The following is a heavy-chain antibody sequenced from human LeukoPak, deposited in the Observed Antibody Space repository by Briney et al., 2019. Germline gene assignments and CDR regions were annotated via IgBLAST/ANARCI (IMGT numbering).Heavy chain of an antibody. Sequence: GGSLRLSCAASGFTFSDHYMSWIRQAPGKGPEWVSYISSSGTTIYYADSVKGRFTISRDNAKNSLYLQMNSLRAEDTAVYYCARGDYSSSPLGYWGQGTLVTVSS. D-gene: IGHD6-6*01. J-gene: IGHJ4*02. CDR3: ARGDYSSSPLGY. CDR1: GFTFSDHY. V-gene: IGHV3-11*01. CDR2: ISSSGTTI.